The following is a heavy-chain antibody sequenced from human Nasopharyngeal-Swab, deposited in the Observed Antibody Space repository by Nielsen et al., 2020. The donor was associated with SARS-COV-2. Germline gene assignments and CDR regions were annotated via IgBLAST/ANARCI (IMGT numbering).Heavy chain of an antibody. CDR1: GFIFNDYV. CDR3: TTWGIAVADYYYGMDV. V-gene: IGHV3-20*01. J-gene: IGHJ6*02. D-gene: IGHD6-19*01. CDR2: ITGTGGTT. Sequence: GGSLRLSCAASGFIFNDYVMGWVRQAPGKGLEWVSSITGTGGTTYYADSVKGRFTISRDNAKNSLYLQMNSLRAEDTALYHCTTWGIAVADYYYGMDVWGQGTTVTVSS.